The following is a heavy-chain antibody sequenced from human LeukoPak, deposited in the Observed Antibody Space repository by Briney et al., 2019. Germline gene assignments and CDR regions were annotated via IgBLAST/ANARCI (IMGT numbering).Heavy chain of an antibody. Sequence: SETLSLTCAVSGGSISSGGYSWSWIRQPPGKGLEWIGYIYHSGSTYYNPSLKSRVTISVDRSKNQFSLKLSSVTAADTAVHYCAHGSGSDLNFDYWGQGTLVTVSS. D-gene: IGHD3-10*01. CDR2: IYHSGST. V-gene: IGHV4-30-2*01. J-gene: IGHJ4*02. CDR1: GGSISSGGYS. CDR3: AHGSGSDLNFDY.